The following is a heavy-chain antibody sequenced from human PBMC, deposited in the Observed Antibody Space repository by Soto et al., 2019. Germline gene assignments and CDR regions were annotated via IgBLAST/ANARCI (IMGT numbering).Heavy chain of an antibody. CDR3: AHKGYGDYPLDY. V-gene: IGHV2-5*02. CDR1: GFSLSTSGVG. J-gene: IGHJ4*02. Sequence: QITLKESGPTLVKPTQTLTLTCTFSGFSLSTSGVGVGWIRQPPGKALEWLAVIYWDDYKHYSPSLKSRLTITKDTSKHQVVLTMTNMDPVDTATYYCAHKGYGDYPLDYWGQGTLLTVSS. CDR2: IYWDDYK. D-gene: IGHD4-17*01.